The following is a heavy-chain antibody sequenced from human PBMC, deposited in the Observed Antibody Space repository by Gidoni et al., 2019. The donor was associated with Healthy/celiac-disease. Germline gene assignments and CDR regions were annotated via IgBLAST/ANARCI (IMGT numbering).Heavy chain of an antibody. CDR2: IYTIGSI. Sequence: QVQLQESGPGLVKPSETLSLTCPASGGSISSYYWSWIRQPAGKGLEWIGRIYTIGSINYNPSLKSRVTMSVDTSKNQFSLKLSSVTAADTAVYYCASEGIVGATSFDYWGQGTLVTVSS. CDR3: ASEGIVGATSFDY. V-gene: IGHV4-4*07. CDR1: GGSISSYY. D-gene: IGHD1-26*01. J-gene: IGHJ4*02.